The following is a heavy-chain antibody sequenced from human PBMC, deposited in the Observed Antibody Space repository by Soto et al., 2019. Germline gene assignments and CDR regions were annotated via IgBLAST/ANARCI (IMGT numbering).Heavy chain of an antibody. V-gene: IGHV4-61*01. CDR3: AREVVRGVIGY. CDR1: GGSVSSGSYY. Sequence: QVQLQESGPGLVKPSETLSLTCTVSGGSVSSGSYYWSWIRQPPGKGLEWIGYIYYSGSTNYNPSLKSRVTISVDTSKNQFSPKLSSVTAADTAVYYCAREVVRGVIGYWGQGTLVTVSS. D-gene: IGHD3-10*01. J-gene: IGHJ4*02. CDR2: IYYSGST.